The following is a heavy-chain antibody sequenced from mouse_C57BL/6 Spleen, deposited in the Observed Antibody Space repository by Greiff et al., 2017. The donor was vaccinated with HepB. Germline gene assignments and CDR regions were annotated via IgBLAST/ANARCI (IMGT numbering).Heavy chain of an antibody. CDR3: ARDRGLTGYYFDY. J-gene: IGHJ2*01. CDR2: ISDGGSYT. Sequence: DVKLVESGGGLVKPGGSLKLSCAASGFTFSSYAMSWVRQTPEKRLEWVATISDGGSYTYYPDNVKGRFTISRDNAKNNLYLQMSHLKSEDTAMYYCARDRGLTGYYFDYWGQGTTLTVSS. D-gene: IGHD4-1*01. CDR1: GFTFSSYA. V-gene: IGHV5-4*01.